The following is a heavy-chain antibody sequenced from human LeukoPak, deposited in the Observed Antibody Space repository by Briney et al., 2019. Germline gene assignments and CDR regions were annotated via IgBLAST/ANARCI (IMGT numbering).Heavy chain of an antibody. Sequence: GGSLRLSCAASGFTFSSYAMHWVRQAPGKGLEWVAVISYDGSNKYYADSVKGRFTISRDNSKNTLYLQMNSLRAEDTAVYYCARLRVDDFWSGRAGYYFDYWGQGTLVTVSS. J-gene: IGHJ4*02. D-gene: IGHD3-3*01. V-gene: IGHV3-30-3*01. CDR1: GFTFSSYA. CDR3: ARLRVDDFWSGRAGYYFDY. CDR2: ISYDGSNK.